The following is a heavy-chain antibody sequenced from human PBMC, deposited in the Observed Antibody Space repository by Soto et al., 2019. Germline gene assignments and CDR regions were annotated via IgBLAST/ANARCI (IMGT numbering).Heavy chain of an antibody. Sequence: EVQLVESGGGLVQPGGSLRLSCAASGFTFSNYWMHWVRQAPGEGLVWVSRIKSDGSSTSDADFVRGRFTISGDNAKNTVYLQMTSLRAEDTAVYYCASHVSQWRENNFDYWGQGTLVTVSS. J-gene: IGHJ4*02. D-gene: IGHD6-19*01. CDR1: GFTFSNYW. CDR3: ASHVSQWRENNFDY. V-gene: IGHV3-74*01. CDR2: IKSDGSST.